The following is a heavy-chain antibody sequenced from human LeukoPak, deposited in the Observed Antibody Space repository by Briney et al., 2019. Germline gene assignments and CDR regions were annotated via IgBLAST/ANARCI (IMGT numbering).Heavy chain of an antibody. CDR2: ISGSGGTT. V-gene: IGHV3-23*01. D-gene: IGHD1-1*01. CDR1: GFTFSSYA. Sequence: GGSLRLSCAASGFTFSSYAMSWVGQAPGKGLEWVSAISGSGGTTYYADSVKGRFTISRDYSKNTLYLQMNSLRAEDPAVYYCARALSQELIRYSQDWGQGTLVSVSS. CDR3: ARALSQELIRYSQD. J-gene: IGHJ1*01.